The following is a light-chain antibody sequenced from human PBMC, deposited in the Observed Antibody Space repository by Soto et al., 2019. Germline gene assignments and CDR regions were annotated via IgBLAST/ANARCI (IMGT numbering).Light chain of an antibody. CDR2: EVS. J-gene: IGLJ1*01. V-gene: IGLV2-23*02. Sequence: QSALTQPASVPGSPGQSITISCTGTSSDIGGYNFVSWYQQHPGKAPKLIIYEVSGRPSGVSNRLSGSKSGNTASLTISGLQAEDEADYYCCSYAGSTTYVFGTGTKVTVL. CDR1: SSDIGGYNF. CDR3: CSYAGSTTYV.